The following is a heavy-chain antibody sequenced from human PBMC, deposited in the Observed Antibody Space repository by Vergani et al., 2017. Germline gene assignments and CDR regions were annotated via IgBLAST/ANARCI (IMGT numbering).Heavy chain of an antibody. CDR1: GGSISSGGYY. V-gene: IGHV4-31*03. CDR2: IYYSGST. D-gene: IGHD4-23*01. CDR3: ARNGSIDAFDI. J-gene: IGHJ3*02. Sequence: QLHLQESGPGLVKPSQTLSLTCTVSGGSISSGGYYWSWIRQHPGKGLEWIGYIYYSGSTYYNPSLKSRVTISVDTSKNQFSLKLSSVTAADTAVYYCARNGSIDAFDIWGQGTMVTVSS.